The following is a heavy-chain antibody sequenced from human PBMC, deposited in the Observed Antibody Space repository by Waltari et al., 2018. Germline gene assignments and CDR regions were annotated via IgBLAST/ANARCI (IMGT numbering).Heavy chain of an antibody. Sequence: GFTVSSNYMSWVRQAPGKGLEWVSVIYSGGSTYYADSVKGRFTISRDNSKNTLYLQMNSLRAEDTAVYYCARAPFDCTNGVCYTAAFDIWVQGTMVTVSS. D-gene: IGHD2-8*01. CDR2: IYSGGST. J-gene: IGHJ3*02. V-gene: IGHV3-53*01. CDR3: ARAPFDCTNGVCYTAAFDI. CDR1: GFTVSSNY.